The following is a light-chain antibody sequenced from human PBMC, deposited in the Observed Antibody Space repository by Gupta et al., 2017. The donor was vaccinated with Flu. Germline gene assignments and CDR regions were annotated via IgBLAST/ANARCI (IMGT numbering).Light chain of an antibody. CDR3: RQYKADPGT. Sequence: PCTLSGGGGERVIVTCRAGQSSGRWVAGYKQKPGKAPCRRIYRASTLESGVPARFNGSGSGTEFTLTMNKLQPDDFATDYCRQYKADPGTFGQGTKVEVK. CDR2: RAS. J-gene: IGKJ1*01. V-gene: IGKV1-5*03. CDR1: QSSGRW.